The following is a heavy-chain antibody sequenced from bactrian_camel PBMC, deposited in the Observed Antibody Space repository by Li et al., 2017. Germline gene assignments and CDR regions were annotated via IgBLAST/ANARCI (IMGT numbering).Heavy chain of an antibody. D-gene: IGHD4*01. J-gene: IGHJ4*01. Sequence: QVQLVESGGGSVRAGGSLILSCAGAPYTYSGYCMAWFRQAPGKEREGVAAMYQGGAKTYYADFVKGRFTISQDNAKNTLYLQMNALKPEDTATYYCVARATWATGSCSLRPFDSDGYNFWGQGTQVTVS. CDR1: PYTYSGYC. CDR2: MYQGGAKT. V-gene: IGHV3S25*01. CDR3: VARATWATGSCSLRPFDSDGYNF.